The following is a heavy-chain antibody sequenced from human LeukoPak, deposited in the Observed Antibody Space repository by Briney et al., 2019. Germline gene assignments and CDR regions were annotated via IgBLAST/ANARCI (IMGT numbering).Heavy chain of an antibody. Sequence: PSQTLSLTCTVSGGSISSGGNYWSWIRQHPGKGLEWIGYIYYSGSTYYNPSLKSRVTISVDTSKNQFSLKLSSVTAADTAVYYCARGHGGHRATYYDYVWGSYRQYYFDYWGQGTLVTVSS. D-gene: IGHD3-16*02. CDR2: IYYSGST. V-gene: IGHV4-31*03. CDR1: GGSISSGGNY. J-gene: IGHJ4*02. CDR3: ARGHGGHRATYYDYVWGSYRQYYFDY.